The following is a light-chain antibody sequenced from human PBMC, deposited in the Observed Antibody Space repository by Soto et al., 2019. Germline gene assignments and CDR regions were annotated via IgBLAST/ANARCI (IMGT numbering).Light chain of an antibody. CDR3: QQSYSTPPT. V-gene: IGKV1-39*01. J-gene: IGKJ4*01. CDR2: AAS. CDR1: HSISFY. Sequence: DIQMTQSPSSLSASVGDRVTITCRARHSISFYLNWYQQKPGKAPKIQIDAASSLQSGVPSRFSGSGSWTDFTLTISSLQPEDFATYYCQQSYSTPPTFGGGTQVEIK.